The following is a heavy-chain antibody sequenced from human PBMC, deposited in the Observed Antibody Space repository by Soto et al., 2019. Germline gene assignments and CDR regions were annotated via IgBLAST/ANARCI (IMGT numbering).Heavy chain of an antibody. CDR3: TTGPFIAGDY. V-gene: IGHV3-23*01. J-gene: IGHJ4*02. Sequence: EVQLLESGGGLVQPGGSLRLSCGASGFPFSNFATSWVRQAPGKGLEWVSVITSSGDSTYFADSVKGRFTISRDNSKNTLYLQLNSLRAEDTATYYCTTGPFIAGDYWGQGTLVTVSS. CDR2: ITSSGDST. D-gene: IGHD1-1*01. CDR1: GFPFSNFA.